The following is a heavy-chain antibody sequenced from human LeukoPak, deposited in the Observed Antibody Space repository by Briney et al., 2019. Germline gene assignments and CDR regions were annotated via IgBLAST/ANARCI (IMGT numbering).Heavy chain of an antibody. CDR1: GFTFSSYG. D-gene: IGHD2-15*01. CDR2: ISYDGSNK. V-gene: IGHV3-30*03. J-gene: IGHJ3*02. Sequence: PGGSLRLSCAASGFTFSSYGMHWVRQAPGKGLEWVAVISYDGSNKYYADSVKGRFTISRDNSKNTLYLQMNSLRAEDTAVYYCASQPPIVFFFDIWGQGTMVTVSS. CDR3: ASQPPIVFFFDI.